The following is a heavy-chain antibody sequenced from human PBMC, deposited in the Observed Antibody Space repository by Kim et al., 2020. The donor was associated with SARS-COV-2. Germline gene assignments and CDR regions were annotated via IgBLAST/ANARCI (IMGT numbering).Heavy chain of an antibody. CDR2: IYHSGST. D-gene: IGHD6-6*01. CDR3: ASGVKAAHLPGGMDV. V-gene: IGHV4-4*02. CDR1: GGSISSSNW. Sequence: SETLSLTCAVSGGSISSSNWWSWVRQPPGKGLEWIGEIYHSGSTNYNPSLKSRVTISVDKSKNQFSLKLSSVTAADTAVYYCASGVKAAHLPGGMDVWGQGTTVTVSS. J-gene: IGHJ6*02.